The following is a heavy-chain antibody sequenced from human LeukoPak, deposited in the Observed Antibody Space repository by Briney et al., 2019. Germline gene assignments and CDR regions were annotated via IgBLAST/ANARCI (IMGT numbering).Heavy chain of an antibody. V-gene: IGHV4-38-2*02. J-gene: IGHJ6*02. Sequence: PSETLSLTCTVSGYSISSGYYWGWIRQPPGKGLEWIGYIYYSGSTNYNPSLKSRVTISVDTSKNQFSLKLSSVTAADTAVYYCARRIRGYYYGMDVWGQGTTVTVSS. D-gene: IGHD3-16*01. CDR1: GYSISSGYY. CDR2: IYYSGST. CDR3: ARRIRGYYYGMDV.